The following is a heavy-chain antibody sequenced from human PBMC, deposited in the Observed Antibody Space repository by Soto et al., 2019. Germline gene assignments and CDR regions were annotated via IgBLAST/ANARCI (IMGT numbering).Heavy chain of an antibody. CDR1: GDTFTTNS. CDR3: ASGHLYATTYFDY. CDR2: IIPVVGTT. J-gene: IGHJ4*02. D-gene: IGHD2-8*01. V-gene: IGHV1-69*06. Sequence: QVQLVQSGAEVKKPGSSVKVSCKASGDTFTTNSLNWVRQAPGQGLEWMGGIIPVVGTTKYAQKYQDRVTITGDKSENTAYMELRRLRSDNTAGYYCASGHLYATTYFDYWGQGTPFTVSS.